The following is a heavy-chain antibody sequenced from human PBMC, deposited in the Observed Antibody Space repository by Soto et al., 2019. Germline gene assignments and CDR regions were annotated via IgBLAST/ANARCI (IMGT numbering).Heavy chain of an antibody. CDR1: GFTFSSYS. D-gene: IGHD2-2*01. J-gene: IGHJ6*02. V-gene: IGHV3-21*01. CDR3: ARDLAFAANKDIVVVPDYYYYYGMDV. Sequence: GGSLRLSCAASGFTFSSYSMNWVRQAPGKGLEWVSSISSSSSYIYYADSVKGRFTISRDNAKNSLYLQMNSLGAEDTAVYYCARDLAFAANKDIVVVPDYYYYYGMDVWGQGTTVTVSS. CDR2: ISSSSSYI.